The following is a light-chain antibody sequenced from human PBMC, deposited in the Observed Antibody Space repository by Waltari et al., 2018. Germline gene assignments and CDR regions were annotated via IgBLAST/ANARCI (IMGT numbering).Light chain of an antibody. Sequence: QSVLTQPPSASGTPGQRVTISCSGSTSDIGGNTVVWYQQLPGTAPKLLIHSNDQRPSGVPDRFAGLKSGTSACLAISGLQSEDEGEYFCAAWDDSLTYVFGTGTKVTVL. CDR3: AAWDDSLTYV. CDR2: SND. J-gene: IGLJ1*01. CDR1: TSDIGGNT. V-gene: IGLV1-44*01.